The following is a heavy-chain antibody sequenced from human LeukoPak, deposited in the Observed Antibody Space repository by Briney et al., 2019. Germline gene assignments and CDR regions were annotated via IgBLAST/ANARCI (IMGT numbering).Heavy chain of an antibody. CDR3: EAEARFGESFPH. CDR1: GDILTDFS. J-gene: IGHJ4*02. V-gene: IGHV1-24*01. D-gene: IGHD3-10*01. Sequence: ASVKVSCKVYGDILTDFSIHWVRQVPGKRLEWMGGFDPEDGETIYAQKFQGRVAMTEDTSTDTAYMELSSLRSDDTAVYYCEAEARFGESFPHWAQGTLVTVSS. CDR2: FDPEDGET.